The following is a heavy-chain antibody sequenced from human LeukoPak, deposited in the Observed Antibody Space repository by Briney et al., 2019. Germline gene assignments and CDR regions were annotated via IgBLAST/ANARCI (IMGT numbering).Heavy chain of an antibody. CDR1: GFTFSSYA. Sequence: GGSLRLSCAASGFTFSSYAMSWVRQAPGKGLEWVSAISGSGDSTYYADSVKGRFTISRDNSKNTLYLQMNSLRAEDTAVYYCAKDPESRMVRGVLDYWGQGTLVTVSS. J-gene: IGHJ4*02. D-gene: IGHD3-10*01. CDR3: AKDPESRMVRGVLDY. CDR2: ISGSGDST. V-gene: IGHV3-23*01.